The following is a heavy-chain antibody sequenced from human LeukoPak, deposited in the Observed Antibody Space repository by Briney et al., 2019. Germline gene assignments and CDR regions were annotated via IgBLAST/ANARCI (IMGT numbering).Heavy chain of an antibody. D-gene: IGHD5-24*01. V-gene: IGHV4-39*01. CDR1: GGSISSSSYY. J-gene: IGHJ4*02. CDR2: IYYSGGT. Sequence: SETLSLTCTVSGGSISSSSYYWGWIRQPPGKGLEWIGSIYYSGGTYYNPSLKSRVTISVDTPKNQFSLKLSSVTAADTAVYYCARLGRDGYSDYWGQGTLVTVSS. CDR3: ARLGRDGYSDY.